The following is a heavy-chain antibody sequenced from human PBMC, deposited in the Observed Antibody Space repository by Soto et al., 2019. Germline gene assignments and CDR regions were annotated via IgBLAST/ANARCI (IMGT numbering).Heavy chain of an antibody. Sequence: QLQLQESGPGLVKPSETLSLTCTVSGGSISSSSYYWGWIRQPPGKGLEWIGSIYYSGSTYYNPSLKSRVTISVDTSKNQFSLKLSSVTAADTAVYYCARHGVAGSGKTYYYYMDVWGKGTTVTVSS. CDR2: IYYSGST. CDR3: ARHGVAGSGKTYYYYMDV. CDR1: GGSISSSSYY. J-gene: IGHJ6*03. D-gene: IGHD6-19*01. V-gene: IGHV4-39*01.